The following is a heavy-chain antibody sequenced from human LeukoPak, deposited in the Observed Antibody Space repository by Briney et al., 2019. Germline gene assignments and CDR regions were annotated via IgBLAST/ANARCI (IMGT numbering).Heavy chain of an antibody. J-gene: IGHJ5*02. V-gene: IGHV1-18*01. CDR2: ISAYNGNT. D-gene: IGHD2-2*01. CDR1: GYTFTSYG. CDR3: ARESSTSLRPNWFDP. Sequence: GASVKVSCKASGYTFTSYGISWVRQAPGQGLEWMGWISAYNGNTNYAQKLQGRVTMTTDTSTSTAYMELRSLRSDDTAVYYCARESSTSLRPNWFDPWGQGTLVTVSS.